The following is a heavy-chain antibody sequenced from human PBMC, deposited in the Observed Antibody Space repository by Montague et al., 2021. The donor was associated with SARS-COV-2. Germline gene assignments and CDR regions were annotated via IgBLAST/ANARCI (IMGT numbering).Heavy chain of an antibody. CDR3: AREFTGDYGYYYYYSMDV. CDR2: IGHDYRSI. D-gene: IGHD4/OR15-4a*01. CDR1: GFTFSQFA. V-gene: IGHV3-33*07. Sequence: SLRLSCAASGFTFSQFAMSWVRQTPGKGLEWVAVIGHDYRSIWHADSVKGRFTISRDDSKNTLYLQMASLRVEDTAVYFCAREFTGDYGYYYYYSMDVWGKGTTVTVSS. J-gene: IGHJ6*03.